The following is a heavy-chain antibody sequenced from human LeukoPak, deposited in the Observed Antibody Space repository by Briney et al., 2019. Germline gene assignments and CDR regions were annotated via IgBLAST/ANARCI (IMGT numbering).Heavy chain of an antibody. CDR1: GYSISSGYY. CDR3: ARSYSDGYNFLDY. V-gene: IGHV4-38-2*01. Sequence: SETLSLTCAVSGYSISSGYYWCWIRQPPGKGLEWIGSIYHSGSTYYNPSLKSRVTISVDTSKNQFSLKLSSVTAADTAVYYCARSYSDGYNFLDYWGQGTLVTVSS. D-gene: IGHD5-24*01. CDR2: IYHSGST. J-gene: IGHJ4*02.